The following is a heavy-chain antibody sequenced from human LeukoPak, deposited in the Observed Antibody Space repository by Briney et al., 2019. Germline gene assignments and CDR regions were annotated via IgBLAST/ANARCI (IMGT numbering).Heavy chain of an antibody. CDR2: ISRSSSPI. CDR3: ARGAGVIGSTEY. D-gene: IGHD2-8*01. CDR1: RFTFSIFA. J-gene: IGHJ4*02. V-gene: IGHV3-48*02. Sequence: GGSLRLSCAASRFTFSIFAMNWVRQAPGKGLEWVSYISRSSSPIYYADSVKGRFTISRDNAMNSLYLQMNSLRDEDTAVYYCARGAGVIGSTEYWGQGTLVTVSS.